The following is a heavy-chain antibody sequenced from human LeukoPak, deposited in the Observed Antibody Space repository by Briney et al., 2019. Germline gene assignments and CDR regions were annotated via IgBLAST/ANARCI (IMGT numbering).Heavy chain of an antibody. J-gene: IGHJ2*01. CDR1: GDNVSSNSAA. CDR2: TYYRSKWYN. V-gene: IGHV6-1*01. D-gene: IGHD6-6*01. CDR3: ARAGLAARAYWYFDL. Sequence: SQTLSLTCVISGDNVSSNSAAWNWIRQSPSRGLEWLGRTYYRSKWYNDYAVSVKSRITINPDTSKNQFTLQLNSVTPEDTAVYYCARAGLAARAYWYFDLWGRGTLVTVSS.